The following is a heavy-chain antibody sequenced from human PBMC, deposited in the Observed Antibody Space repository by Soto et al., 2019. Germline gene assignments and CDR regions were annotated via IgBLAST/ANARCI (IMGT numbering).Heavy chain of an antibody. CDR3: AKDMHDYGDYADLDY. CDR1: GFTFSSYA. D-gene: IGHD4-17*01. Sequence: GGSLRLSCAASGFTFSSYAMSWVRQAPGKGLEWVSAISGSGGSTYYADSVKGRFTISRDNSKNKLYLQMNSLRAEDTAVYYCAKDMHDYGDYADLDYWGQGTLVTVSS. V-gene: IGHV3-23*01. CDR2: ISGSGGST. J-gene: IGHJ4*02.